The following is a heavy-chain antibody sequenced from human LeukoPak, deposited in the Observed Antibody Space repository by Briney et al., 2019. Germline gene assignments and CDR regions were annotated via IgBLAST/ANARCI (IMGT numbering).Heavy chain of an antibody. V-gene: IGHV4-39*07. CDR2: IYYSGST. D-gene: IGHD3-9*01. CDR3: ARDRRDISIVPTTMGWIDP. CDR1: GGSISSSSYY. Sequence: SETLSLTCTVSGGSISSSSYYWGWIRQPPGKGLEWIGSIYYSGSTYYNPSLKSRVTISLDTSKNQFSLKVSSVTAADTAIYYCARDRRDISIVPTTMGWIDPWGQGTLVTVSS. J-gene: IGHJ5*02.